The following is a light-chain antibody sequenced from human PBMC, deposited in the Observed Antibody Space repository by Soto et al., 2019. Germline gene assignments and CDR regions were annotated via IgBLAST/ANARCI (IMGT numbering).Light chain of an antibody. J-gene: IGKJ5*01. CDR3: LQYGSSPHT. Sequence: EIVLTQSPGTLSLSPGERATLSCRASQSVSSSYLAWYQQKPGQAPRLLISTASSRATGIPDRFSGSGSGTDFTLTITSLEPEDFAVYYCLQYGSSPHTFGQGTRLENK. CDR2: TAS. CDR1: QSVSSSY. V-gene: IGKV3-20*01.